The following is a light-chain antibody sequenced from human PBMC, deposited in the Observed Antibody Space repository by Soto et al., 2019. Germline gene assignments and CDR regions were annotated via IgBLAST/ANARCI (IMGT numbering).Light chain of an antibody. CDR2: SNT. J-gene: IGLJ3*02. V-gene: IGLV1-47*02. CDR3: AAWDDSLRGV. CDR1: SSNIGHNY. Sequence: QPVLTQPPSASGTPGQKVTISCSGASSNIGHNYVSWYQQFPGAAPKLLIYSNTQRPSGVPDRFSGSKSGTSASLAISGLRSEDEADYYCAAWDDSLRGVFGGGTKLTVL.